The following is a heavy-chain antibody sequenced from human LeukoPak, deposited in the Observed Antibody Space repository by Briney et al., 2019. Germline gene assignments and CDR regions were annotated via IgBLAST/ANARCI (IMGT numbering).Heavy chain of an antibody. J-gene: IGHJ4*02. CDR1: GYTFTSYA. D-gene: IGHD3-10*01. V-gene: IGHV1-69*13. CDR3: ARDNPHGDPADY. Sequence: ASVKVSCKASGYTFTSYAISWVRQAPGQGLEWMGGIIPIFGTANYAQKFQGRVTITADESTSTAYMELSSLRSEDTAVYYCARDNPHGDPADYWGQGTLVTVSS. CDR2: IIPIFGTA.